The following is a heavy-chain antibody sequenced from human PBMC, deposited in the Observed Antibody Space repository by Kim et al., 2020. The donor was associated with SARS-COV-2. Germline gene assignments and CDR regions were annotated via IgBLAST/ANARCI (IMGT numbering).Heavy chain of an antibody. Sequence: GGSLRLSCAASGFTFSRCAIPWVRQAPGKGLEWVAVISYDGSKKNYADSVKGRLTISRDNSKNTLYLQMNSLRAEDTALYYCARDPWPLLRGLTYSYYGMDVWGQGTTVTVSS. CDR2: ISYDGSKK. CDR1: GFTFSRCA. J-gene: IGHJ6*02. CDR3: ARDPWPLLRGLTYSYYGMDV. D-gene: IGHD3-10*01. V-gene: IGHV3-30*04.